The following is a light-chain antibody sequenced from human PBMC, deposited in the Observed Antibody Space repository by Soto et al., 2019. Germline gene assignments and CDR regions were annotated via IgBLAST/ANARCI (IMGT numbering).Light chain of an antibody. CDR2: GAS. J-gene: IGKJ5*01. CDR1: QSVSSN. V-gene: IGKV3D-15*01. CDR3: QQYNTWPIT. Sequence: EIVMTQSPATLSVSPGERATLSCRASQSVSSNLAWYQQKPGQAPRLLIYGASTRATGIPAMFSGSGSGTEFTLTISSLQSEDFAVYYCQQYNTWPITFGKGTRLEIK.